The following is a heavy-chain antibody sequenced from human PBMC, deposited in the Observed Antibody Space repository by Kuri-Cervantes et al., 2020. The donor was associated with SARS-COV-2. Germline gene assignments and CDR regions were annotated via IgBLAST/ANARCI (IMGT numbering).Heavy chain of an antibody. CDR2: ISYDGSNK. V-gene: IGHV3-30*04. J-gene: IGHJ3*02. CDR1: GFTFGSYA. Sequence: GGFLRLSCAASGFTFGSYAMNWVRQAPGKGLEWVAVISYDGSNKYYADSVKGRFTISRDNSKNTLYLQMNSLRAEDTAVYYCARAQSYGDYFRYAFEGHNDAFDIWGQGTMVTVSS. CDR3: ARAQSYGDYFRYAFEGHNDAFDI. D-gene: IGHD4-17*01.